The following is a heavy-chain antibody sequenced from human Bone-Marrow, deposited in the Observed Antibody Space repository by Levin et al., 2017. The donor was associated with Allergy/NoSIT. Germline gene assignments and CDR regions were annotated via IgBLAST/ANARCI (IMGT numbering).Heavy chain of an antibody. Sequence: GSLRLSCTVSGGSISSDYWSWIRQPPEKGLEWIGSTHYSGSTNFHPSLKSGVTMSVDTSKNQFSLNLSSVTAADTAVYYCARHGPPLSGYGQSYHFDFWGQGILVTVSS. D-gene: IGHD5-12*01. CDR2: THYSGST. CDR3: ARHGPPLSGYGQSYHFDF. V-gene: IGHV4-59*08. J-gene: IGHJ4*02. CDR1: GGSISSDY.